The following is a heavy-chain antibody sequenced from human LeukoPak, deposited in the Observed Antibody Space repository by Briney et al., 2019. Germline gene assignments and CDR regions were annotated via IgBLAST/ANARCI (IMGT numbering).Heavy chain of an antibody. Sequence: SETLSLTCAVYGGSLSGYCWSWIRQPPGKGLEWIGEINHSGSTNYNPSLKSRVTISVDTSKNQFSLKLSSVTAADTAVYYCARGGGIASFDPWGQGTLVTVSS. CDR3: ARGGGIASFDP. V-gene: IGHV4-34*01. J-gene: IGHJ5*02. D-gene: IGHD6-13*01. CDR1: GGSLSGYC. CDR2: INHSGST.